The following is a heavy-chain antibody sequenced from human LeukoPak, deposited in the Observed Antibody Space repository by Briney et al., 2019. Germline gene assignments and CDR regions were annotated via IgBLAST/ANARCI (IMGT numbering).Heavy chain of an antibody. V-gene: IGHV4-31*03. CDR2: IYYSGST. CDR3: ARGGYYDSSGYYYPFDY. J-gene: IGHJ4*02. D-gene: IGHD3-22*01. CDR1: GGSISSGGYY. Sequence: SETLSLTCTVSGGSISSGGYYWSWIRQHPGKGLEWIGYIYYSGSTYYNPSLKSRVTISVDTSKNQFSLKLSSVTAADTAVYYCARGGYYDSSGYYYPFDYWGQGTLVTVSS.